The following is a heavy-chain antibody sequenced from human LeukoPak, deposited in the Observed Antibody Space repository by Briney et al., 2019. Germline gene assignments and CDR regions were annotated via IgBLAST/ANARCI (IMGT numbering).Heavy chain of an antibody. Sequence: PGGSLRLSCAASGFTFSSYSMNWVRQAPGKGLEWVSSISSSSSYIYYADSVKGRFTISRDNAKNSLYLQMNSLRAEDTAVYYCARAMEEWELRLAGFGYWGQGTLVTVSS. J-gene: IGHJ4*02. CDR2: ISSSSSYI. CDR1: GFTFSSYS. V-gene: IGHV3-21*01. CDR3: ARAMEEWELRLAGFGY. D-gene: IGHD1-26*01.